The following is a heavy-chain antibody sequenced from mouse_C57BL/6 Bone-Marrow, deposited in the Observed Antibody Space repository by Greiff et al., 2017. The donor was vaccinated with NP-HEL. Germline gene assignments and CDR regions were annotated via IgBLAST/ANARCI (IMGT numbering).Heavy chain of an antibody. CDR2: IYPRSGNT. CDR3: ARWGLWLRRIRWYFDV. CDR1: GYTFTSYG. D-gene: IGHD2-2*01. V-gene: IGHV1-81*01. J-gene: IGHJ1*03. Sequence: QVQLQQSGAELARPGASVKLSCKASGYTFTSYGISWVKQRTGQGLEWIGEIYPRSGNTYYNEKFKGKATLTADKSSSTAYMELRSLTSEDSAVYFCARWGLWLRRIRWYFDVWGTGTTVTVSS.